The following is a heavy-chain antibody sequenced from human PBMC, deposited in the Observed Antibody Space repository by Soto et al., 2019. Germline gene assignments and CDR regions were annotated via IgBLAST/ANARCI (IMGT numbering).Heavy chain of an antibody. J-gene: IGHJ4*02. V-gene: IGHV3-23*01. D-gene: IGHD1-26*01. CDR3: AKETRKAVGAVDY. Sequence: EVQLLESGGRLVQPGGSLRLSCSASGFIFSRFAMTWVRQAPGKGLDWVSSISGSGGSTYYADFVQGRFTISRDNSNNTLFLQMDSLRADDTAVYYCAKETRKAVGAVDYWGQGILVTVSA. CDR2: ISGSGGST. CDR1: GFIFSRFA.